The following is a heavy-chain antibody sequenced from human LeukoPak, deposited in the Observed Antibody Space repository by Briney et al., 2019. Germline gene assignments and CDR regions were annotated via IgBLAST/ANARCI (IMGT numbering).Heavy chain of an antibody. CDR2: ISGSGGST. CDR3: AKDQGGYDVYGMVG. J-gene: IGHJ6*01. CDR1: GSTFSSYA. V-gene: IGHV3-23*01. Sequence: GGSLRLSCAAAGSTFSSYAISWVRQAPGKGLEWVTAISGSGGSTYYADSVKGRFTISRDNSKNTLYQQINSMTAEDTAVYYCAKDQGGYDVYGMVGWGQGGTVTV. D-gene: IGHD5-12*01.